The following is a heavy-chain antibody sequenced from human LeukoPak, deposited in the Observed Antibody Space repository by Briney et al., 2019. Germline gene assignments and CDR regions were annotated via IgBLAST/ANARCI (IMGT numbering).Heavy chain of an antibody. D-gene: IGHD2-2*01. CDR1: GFTFSSDE. CDR2: ISLSGSTI. V-gene: IGHV3-48*03. CDR3: ARSTSRLIN. Sequence: GGSLRLSCAASGFTFSSDEMNWVRQAPGEGLEWISFISLSGSTIYYADSVKGRFTISRDNSKNSLYLQMSSLRADDTAVYYCARSTSRLINWGQGTLVTVSS. J-gene: IGHJ4*02.